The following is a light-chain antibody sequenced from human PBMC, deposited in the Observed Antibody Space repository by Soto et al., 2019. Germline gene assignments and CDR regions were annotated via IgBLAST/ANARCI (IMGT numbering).Light chain of an antibody. CDR2: KAS. CDR1: QTISSW. CDR3: QHYNSYSEA. V-gene: IGKV1-5*03. J-gene: IGKJ1*01. Sequence: DIQMTQSPSTLSGSVGDRVTITCRASQTISSWLAWYQQKPGKAPKLLIYKASTLKSGVPSRFSGSGSGTESTLTISSXQPDDFATYYCQHYNSYSEAFGQGTKVDIK.